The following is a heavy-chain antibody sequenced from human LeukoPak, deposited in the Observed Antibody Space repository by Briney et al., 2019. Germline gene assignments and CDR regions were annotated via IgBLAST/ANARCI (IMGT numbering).Heavy chain of an antibody. CDR2: IYYSGNT. V-gene: IGHV4-59*11. D-gene: IGHD1-1*01. Sequence: SETLSLTCTVSGGSIGTHYWNWIRQPPGKGLEWIGYIYYSGNTNSNPSLKSRVTISIDTSKNQFSLKLSSVTAADTAVYYCARYPRYNWNEGGRFDPWGQGTLVTVSS. J-gene: IGHJ5*02. CDR3: ARYPRYNWNEGGRFDP. CDR1: GGSIGTHY.